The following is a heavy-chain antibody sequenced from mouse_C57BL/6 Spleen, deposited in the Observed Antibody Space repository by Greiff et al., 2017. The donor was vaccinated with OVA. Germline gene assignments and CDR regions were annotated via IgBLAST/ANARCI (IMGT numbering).Heavy chain of an antibody. Sequence: EVMLVESGGGLVKPGGSLKLSCAASGFTFSDYGMHWVRQAPEKGLEWVAYISSGSSTIYYADTVKGRFTISRDNAKNTLFLQMTSLRSEDTAMYYCARIGYGSPSWFAYWGQGTLVTVSA. CDR3: ARIGYGSPSWFAY. J-gene: IGHJ3*01. V-gene: IGHV5-17*01. CDR2: ISSGSSTI. CDR1: GFTFSDYG. D-gene: IGHD1-1*01.